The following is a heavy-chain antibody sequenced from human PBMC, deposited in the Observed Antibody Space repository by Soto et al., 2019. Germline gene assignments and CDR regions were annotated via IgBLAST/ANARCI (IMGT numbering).Heavy chain of an antibody. CDR2: ISYDGSNK. CDR3: AKESAIFGVVIAYNWFDP. V-gene: IGHV3-30*18. J-gene: IGHJ5*02. D-gene: IGHD3-3*01. CDR1: GFTFSSYG. Sequence: QVQLVESGGGVVQPGRSLRLSCAASGFTFSSYGMHWVRQAPGKGLEWVAVISYDGSNKYYADSVKGRFTISRDNSNTTLYLQMNSLRAEDTAVYYCAKESAIFGVVIAYNWFDPWGQGTLVTVSS.